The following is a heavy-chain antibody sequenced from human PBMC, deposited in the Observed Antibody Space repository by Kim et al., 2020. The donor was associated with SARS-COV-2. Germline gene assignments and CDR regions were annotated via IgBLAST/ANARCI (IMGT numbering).Heavy chain of an antibody. CDR2: IYTSGST. Sequence: SETLSLTCTVSGGSISSYYWSWIRQPAGKGLEWIGRIYTSGSTNYNPSLKSRVTMSVDTSKNQFSLKLSSVTAADTAVYYCARERPLPEKYNWNYYYYYMDVWGKGTTVTVSS. V-gene: IGHV4-4*07. CDR1: GGSISSYY. CDR3: ARERPLPEKYNWNYYYYYMDV. D-gene: IGHD1-20*01. J-gene: IGHJ6*03.